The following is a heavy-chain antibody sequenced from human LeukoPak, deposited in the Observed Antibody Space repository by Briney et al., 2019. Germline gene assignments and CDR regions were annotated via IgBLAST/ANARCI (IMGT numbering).Heavy chain of an antibody. J-gene: IGHJ4*02. V-gene: IGHV1-24*01. CDR3: ASAPGYSSLN. Sequence: ASVKLCCKASEGTFSSYAISWVPQAPGKGLEWMGGFDPEDGETIYAQKFQASATMTEDTSTHTPYMNLSSLNSEDTDVSYCASAPGYSSLNWGQGTLVTVSS. CDR2: FDPEDGET. D-gene: IGHD6-13*01. CDR1: EGTFSSYA.